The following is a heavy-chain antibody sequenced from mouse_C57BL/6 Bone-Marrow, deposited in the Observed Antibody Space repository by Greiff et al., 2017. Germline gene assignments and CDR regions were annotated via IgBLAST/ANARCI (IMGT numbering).Heavy chain of an antibody. V-gene: IGHV3-6*01. CDR2: ISYDGSN. CDR3: ASSYYGSSYDYFDY. D-gene: IGHD1-1*01. Sequence: LQESGPGLVKPSQSLSLTCSVTGYSITSGYYWNWIRQFPGNKLEWMGYISYDGSNNYNPSLKNRISITRDTSKNQFFLKLNSVTTEDTATYYCASSYYGSSYDYFDYWGQGATLTVSS. J-gene: IGHJ2*01. CDR1: GYSITSGYY.